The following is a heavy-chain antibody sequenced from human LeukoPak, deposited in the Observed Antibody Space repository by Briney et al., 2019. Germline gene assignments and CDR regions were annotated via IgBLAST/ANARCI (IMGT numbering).Heavy chain of an antibody. CDR2: IIPIFGTA. Sequence: SVKVSCKASGYTFTNYHMHWVRQAPGQGLEWMGGIIPIFGTANYAQKFQGRVTITADESTSTAYMELSSLRSEDTAVYYCARDGGGYCSSTSCPPFDYWGQGTLVTVSS. V-gene: IGHV1-69*13. J-gene: IGHJ4*02. CDR3: ARDGGGYCSSTSCPPFDY. CDR1: GYTFTNYH. D-gene: IGHD2-2*03.